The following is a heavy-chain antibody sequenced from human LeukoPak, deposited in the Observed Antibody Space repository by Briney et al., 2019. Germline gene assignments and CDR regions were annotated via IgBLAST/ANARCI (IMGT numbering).Heavy chain of an antibody. V-gene: IGHV3-23*01. Sequence: GSLRLSCAASGFTFSNYAMTWVRQAPGKGLEWVSTITGSGNDAYYADSVKGRFTISRDNSKNMLYLQMDSLRAEDTAVYYCAKGAAGLRIVGDDWGQGTLVTVSS. CDR1: GFTFSNYA. D-gene: IGHD2-15*01. CDR3: AKGAAGLRIVGDD. J-gene: IGHJ4*02. CDR2: ITGSGNDA.